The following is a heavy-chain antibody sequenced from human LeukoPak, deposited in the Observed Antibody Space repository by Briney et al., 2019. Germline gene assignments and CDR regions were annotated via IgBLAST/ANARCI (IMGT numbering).Heavy chain of an antibody. Sequence: GASVKVSCKASVYTFTAHYIYWVRRAPGQGLEWMGWINPNNRGTYYAQNFQGRVTMTRDTSISTAYMELTGLRSDDTAVYYCARGIYNDYWGQGTLVTVSS. J-gene: IGHJ4*02. V-gene: IGHV1-2*02. D-gene: IGHD3-10*01. CDR1: VYTFTAHY. CDR3: ARGIYNDY. CDR2: INPNNRGT.